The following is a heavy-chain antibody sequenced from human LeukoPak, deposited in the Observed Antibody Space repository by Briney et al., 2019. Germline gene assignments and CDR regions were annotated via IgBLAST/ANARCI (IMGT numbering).Heavy chain of an antibody. V-gene: IGHV3-23*01. J-gene: IGHJ4*02. CDR2: ISGSGGST. Sequence: PGGSLRLSCAASGFSFDDYTLGWVRQAPGQGLEWVSVISGSGGSTYYADSVKGRFTISRDNSKNTLYLQMNSLRAEDTAVYYCAKPNGDFKGYFDYWGQGTLVTVSS. CDR3: AKPNGDFKGYFDY. CDR1: GFSFDDYT. D-gene: IGHD4-17*01.